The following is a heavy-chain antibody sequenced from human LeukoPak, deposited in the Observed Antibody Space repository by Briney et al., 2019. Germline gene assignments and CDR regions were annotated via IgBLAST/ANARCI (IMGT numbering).Heavy chain of an antibody. J-gene: IGHJ4*02. D-gene: IGHD6-19*01. V-gene: IGHV1-46*01. CDR2: INPTGDST. CDR1: GYTFSSYY. CDR3: AREASSGYFDY. Sequence: APVTVSCKASGYTFSSYYMHWVRQAPGQGLEWVGLINPTGDSTNYAQNFRGRVTMTRDTSTSTVYMDLSSLRSEDTAVYYCAREASSGYFDYWGQGTLVTVSS.